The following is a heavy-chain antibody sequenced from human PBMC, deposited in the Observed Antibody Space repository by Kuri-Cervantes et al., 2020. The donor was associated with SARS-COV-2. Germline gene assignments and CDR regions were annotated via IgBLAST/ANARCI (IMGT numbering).Heavy chain of an antibody. CDR2: INWNGGST. CDR3: ASDNSGIYFREGGGFDY. J-gene: IGHJ4*02. Sequence: GESLKISCAASGFTFDDYAMHWVRQAPGKGLEWGSGINWNGGSTGYADSVKGRFTISRDNAKNSLYLQVNSLRAEDTALYYCASDNSGIYFREGGGFDYRGQGTLVTVSS. D-gene: IGHD1-26*01. CDR1: GFTFDDYA. V-gene: IGHV3-20*04.